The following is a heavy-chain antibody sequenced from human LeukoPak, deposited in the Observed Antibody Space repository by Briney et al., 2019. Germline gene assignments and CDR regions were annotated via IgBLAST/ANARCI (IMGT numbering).Heavy chain of an antibody. CDR1: GGSISSYY. D-gene: IGHD3-10*01. CDR2: IYYSGST. J-gene: IGHJ4*02. V-gene: IGHV4-59*01. CDR3: ARAVDSEWFGELLYIFDY. Sequence: SETLSLTCTVSGGSISSYYWSWVRQPPGKGLEWMGYIYYSGSTNYNPSLKSRVTISVDTSKNQFSLKLSSVTAADTAVYYCARAVDSEWFGELLYIFDYWGQGTLVTVSS.